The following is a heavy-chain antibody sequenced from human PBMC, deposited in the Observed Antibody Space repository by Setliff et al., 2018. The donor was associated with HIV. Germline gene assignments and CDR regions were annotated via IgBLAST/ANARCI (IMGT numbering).Heavy chain of an antibody. Sequence: PSETLSLTCTVSGDSISSGSYYWSRIRQPAGKGLEWIGRIYTSGTTNYNPSLKSRVTISVDTSKNQFSLKLSSVTAADTAVYYCARSSSSWSGWFDPWGQGTLVTVSS. V-gene: IGHV4-61*02. J-gene: IGHJ5*02. CDR3: ARSSSSWSGWFDP. CDR1: GDSISSGSYY. D-gene: IGHD6-13*01. CDR2: IYTSGTT.